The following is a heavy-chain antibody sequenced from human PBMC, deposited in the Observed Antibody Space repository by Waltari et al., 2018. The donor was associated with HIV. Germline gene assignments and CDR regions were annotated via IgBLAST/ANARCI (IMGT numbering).Heavy chain of an antibody. V-gene: IGHV3-11*01. CDR1: GFIFNDFY. CDR2: SSSSGNCS. Sequence: QVQLVESGGGLVKPGGSLRLSCAASGFIFNDFYLSWIRRGPGNALSSLSYSSSSGNCSYYADAVGGRFTISRDNAKNSRYLQMDSLRAEDTAVYYCARGGSGWYREAAEIDYWGQGSLVTVSS. D-gene: IGHD6-19*01. CDR3: ARGGSGWYREAAEIDY. J-gene: IGHJ4*02.